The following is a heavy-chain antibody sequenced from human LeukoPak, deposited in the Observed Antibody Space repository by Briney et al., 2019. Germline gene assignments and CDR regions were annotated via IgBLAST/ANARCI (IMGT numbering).Heavy chain of an antibody. J-gene: IGHJ3*02. D-gene: IGHD6-19*01. V-gene: IGHV4-38-2*02. CDR3: ARRGSGWQDAFDI. Sequence: SETLSLTCSVSGYSISSGHYWGWIRQPPGKGLEWIGRIYHSGSTYYDPSLKSRVTISIDTSKHQFSLRLTSLTAADTAVYYCARRGSGWQDAFDIWGRGTMVTVSS. CDR2: IYHSGST. CDR1: GYSISSGHY.